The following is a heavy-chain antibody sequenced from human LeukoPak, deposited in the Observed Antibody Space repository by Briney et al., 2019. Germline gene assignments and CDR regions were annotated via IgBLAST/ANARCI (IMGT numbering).Heavy chain of an antibody. CDR1: GFTLSSYS. V-gene: IGHV3-21*01. CDR2: ISSSSSYI. J-gene: IGHJ4*02. CDR3: AREVVRGVIRTLYYFDY. Sequence: GGSLRLSCAASGFTLSSYSMNWVRQAPGKGLEWVSSISSSSSYIYYADSVKGRFTISRDNAKNSLYLQMNSLRAEDTAVYYCAREVVRGVIRTLYYFDYWGQGTLVTVSS. D-gene: IGHD3-10*01.